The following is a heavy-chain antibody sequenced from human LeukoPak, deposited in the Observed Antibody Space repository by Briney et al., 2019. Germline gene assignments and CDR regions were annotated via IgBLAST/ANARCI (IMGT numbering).Heavy chain of an antibody. Sequence: GESLKISCKGSGYNFTSYWIGWVRQMPGKGLEWMGIIYPGDSDTRYSPSFQGQVTISADKSISTAYLQWSSLKASDTAMYYCARQGGGYDTNAFAAGIWGQGTMVTVSS. J-gene: IGHJ3*02. CDR1: GYNFTSYW. CDR2: IYPGDSDT. V-gene: IGHV5-51*01. D-gene: IGHD5-12*01. CDR3: ARQGGGYDTNAFAAGI.